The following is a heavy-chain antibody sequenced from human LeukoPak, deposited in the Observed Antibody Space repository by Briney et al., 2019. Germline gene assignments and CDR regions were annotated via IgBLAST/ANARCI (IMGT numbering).Heavy chain of an antibody. CDR3: ARDPYYLNYMDV. CDR2: INPSGGRT. V-gene: IGHV1-46*01. Sequence: GASVNVSCKASGYSFTGYYIHWVRQAPGQGLEWMAMINPSGGRTTYAQKFQGRVIVTRDMSTSTVYMELSSLRSEDTAIYFCARDPYYLNYMDVWGKGTTVTVSS. CDR1: GYSFTGYY. J-gene: IGHJ6*03.